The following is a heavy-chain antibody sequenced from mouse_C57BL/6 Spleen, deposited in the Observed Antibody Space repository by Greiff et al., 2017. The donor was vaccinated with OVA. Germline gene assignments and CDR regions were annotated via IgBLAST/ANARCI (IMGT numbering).Heavy chain of an antibody. CDR2: ISYDGSN. CDR3: ASLGAMDY. Sequence: EVQLQQSGPGLVKPSQSLSLTCSVTGYSITSGYYWNWIRQFPGNKLEWMGYISYDGSNNYNPSLKNRISITRDTSKNQFFLKLNSVTTEDTATYYCASLGAMDYWGQGTSVTVSS. V-gene: IGHV3-6*01. J-gene: IGHJ4*01. CDR1: GYSITSGYY.